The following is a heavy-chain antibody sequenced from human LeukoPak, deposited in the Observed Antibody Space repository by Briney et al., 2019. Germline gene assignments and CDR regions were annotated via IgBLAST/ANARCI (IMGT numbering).Heavy chain of an antibody. CDR1: GFTVSRNY. V-gene: IGHV3-66*01. Sequence: GGSLRLSCAASGFTVSRNYMNWVRQAPGKGPEWVSVIYSGGSTYYADSVKGRFSITRDNSKNTLYLQMNSLRVEDTAVYYCARDPGGNQNGLDIWGQGTMVTVSS. D-gene: IGHD2-8*01. J-gene: IGHJ3*02. CDR3: ARDPGGNQNGLDI. CDR2: IYSGGST.